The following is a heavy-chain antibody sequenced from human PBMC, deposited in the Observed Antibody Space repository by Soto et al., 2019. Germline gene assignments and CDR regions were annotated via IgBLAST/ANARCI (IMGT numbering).Heavy chain of an antibody. CDR2: ISGSGGTT. CDR3: AKDTMVRGVIPEYFQR. Sequence: GGSLRLSCAASGFTFSSYAMSWVRQAPGKGLEWVSGISGSGGTTYYADSVKGRFTISRDNSKNTLYLQMNSLRVEDTAVYYCAKDTMVRGVIPEYFQRWGQGTLVTVSS. J-gene: IGHJ1*01. CDR1: GFTFSSYA. V-gene: IGHV3-23*01. D-gene: IGHD3-10*01.